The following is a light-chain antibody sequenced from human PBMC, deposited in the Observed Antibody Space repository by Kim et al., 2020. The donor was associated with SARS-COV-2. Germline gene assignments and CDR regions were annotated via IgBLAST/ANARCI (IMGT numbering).Light chain of an antibody. CDR2: GAS. CDR3: QQRSNWPPIT. Sequence: EIVLTQSPGTLSLSPGERATLSCRASQSISSNVVWTQHKPGQAPRLLIYGASSRATGIPDRFSGSGSGTDFTLTINRLEPEDFAVYYCQQRSNWPPITFGQGTRLEIK. CDR1: QSISSN. V-gene: IGKV3D-20*02. J-gene: IGKJ5*01.